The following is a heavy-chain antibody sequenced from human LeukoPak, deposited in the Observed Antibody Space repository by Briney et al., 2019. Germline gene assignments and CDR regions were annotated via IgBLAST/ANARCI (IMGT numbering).Heavy chain of an antibody. CDR1: GFTFSSYA. Sequence: GGSLRLSCAASGFTFSSYAMSWVRQAPGKELEWVSAISGSGGSTYYADSVKGRFTISRDNSKNTLYLQMNSLRAEDTAVYYSAKTRDFWSGYYSFDYWGQGTLVTVSS. CDR3: AKTRDFWSGYYSFDY. CDR2: ISGSGGST. V-gene: IGHV3-23*01. D-gene: IGHD3-3*01. J-gene: IGHJ4*02.